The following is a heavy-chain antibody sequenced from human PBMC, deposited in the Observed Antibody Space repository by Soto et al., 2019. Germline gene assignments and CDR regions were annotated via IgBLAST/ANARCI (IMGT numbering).Heavy chain of an antibody. CDR2: IYYSGST. Sequence: SETLSLTCTVSGGSISSGGYYWSWIRQHPGKGLEWIGYIYYSGSTYYNPSLKSRVTISVDTSKNQFSLKLSSVTAADTAVYYCARDYSSSTPGRHYYYGMDVWGQGTTVTVSS. D-gene: IGHD6-6*01. CDR3: ARDYSSSTPGRHYYYGMDV. V-gene: IGHV4-31*03. CDR1: GGSISSGGYY. J-gene: IGHJ6*02.